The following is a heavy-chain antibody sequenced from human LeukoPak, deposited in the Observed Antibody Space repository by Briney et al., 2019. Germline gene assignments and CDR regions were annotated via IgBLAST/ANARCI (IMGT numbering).Heavy chain of an antibody. CDR3: ARDQTKWEPLRRRDYYYMDV. CDR2: IKQDGSEK. Sequence: GGSLRLSCAASGFTFSSYEINWVRQAPGKGLEWVANIKQDGSEKYYVDSVKGRFTISRDNAKNSLYLQMNSLRAEDTAVYYCARDQTKWEPLRRRDYYYMDVWGKGTTVTVSS. D-gene: IGHD1-26*01. J-gene: IGHJ6*03. V-gene: IGHV3-7*01. CDR1: GFTFSSYE.